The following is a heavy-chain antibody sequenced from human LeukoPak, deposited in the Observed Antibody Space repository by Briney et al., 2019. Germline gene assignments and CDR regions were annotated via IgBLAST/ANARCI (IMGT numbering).Heavy chain of an antibody. D-gene: IGHD1-1*01. CDR1: GGSISSYY. Sequence: SETLSLTRTVSGGSISSYYWSWIRQPPGKGLEWIGYIYYSGSTYYNPSLKSRVTISVDTSKNLFSLKLGSVTAADTAVYYCARVQRPLDGADYWGQGTLVTVSS. J-gene: IGHJ4*02. V-gene: IGHV4-59*01. CDR2: IYYSGST. CDR3: ARVQRPLDGADY.